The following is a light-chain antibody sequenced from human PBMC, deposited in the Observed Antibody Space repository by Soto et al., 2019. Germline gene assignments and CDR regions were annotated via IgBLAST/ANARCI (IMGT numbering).Light chain of an antibody. Sequence: EIVLTQSPATLSLSPGDRATLSCRASQSVTTYLAWYQQKPGQPHRLLIYDAFYRATGIPDRFSGSGSGTDFTLTISTLEPEDFAVYYCQHRAHWQLTFGGGTKVEVK. CDR2: DAF. CDR3: QHRAHWQLT. CDR1: QSVTTY. V-gene: IGKV3-11*01. J-gene: IGKJ4*01.